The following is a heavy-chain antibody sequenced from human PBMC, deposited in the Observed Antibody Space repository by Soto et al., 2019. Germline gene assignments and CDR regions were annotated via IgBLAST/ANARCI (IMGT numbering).Heavy chain of an antibody. J-gene: IGHJ4*02. Sequence: PGGSLRLSCAASGLTVSSSYMSWVRQAPGKGLEWVSSISKSGGGTYYADSVKGRFTISRDNSKNTLYLQMNSLKAEDTAVYSCAKTSSRFDYWGQGTLVTVSS. CDR3: AKTSSRFDY. CDR1: GLTVSSSY. CDR2: ISKSGGGT. D-gene: IGHD6-13*01. V-gene: IGHV3-23*01.